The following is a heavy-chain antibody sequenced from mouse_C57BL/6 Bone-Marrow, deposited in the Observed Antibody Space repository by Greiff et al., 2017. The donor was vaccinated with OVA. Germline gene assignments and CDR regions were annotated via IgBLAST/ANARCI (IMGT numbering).Heavy chain of an antibody. CDR2: ISSGSSTI. D-gene: IGHD6-1*01. CDR3: AKAVEGWFAY. V-gene: IGHV5-17*01. J-gene: IGHJ3*01. Sequence: EVQLVESGGGLVKPGGSLKLSCAASGFTFSDYGMHWVRQAPEKGLEWVAYISSGSSTIYYADTVKGRFTISRDNAKNTLFLQMTSLRSEDTTMYYCAKAVEGWFAYWGQGTLVTVSA. CDR1: GFTFSDYG.